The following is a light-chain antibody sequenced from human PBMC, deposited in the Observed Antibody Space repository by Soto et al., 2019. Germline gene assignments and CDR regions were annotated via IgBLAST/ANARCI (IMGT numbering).Light chain of an antibody. CDR3: TSYTSNTTWV. J-gene: IGLJ3*02. CDR2: EVS. Sequence: QSALTQPASVSGSPGQSITISCTGTSSDVGRYNYVSWYQQHPGKAPKLMIYEVSNRPSGVSNRFSASKSGNTASLTISGLQAEDEADYYCTSYTSNTTWVFGGGTKLTVL. CDR1: SSDVGRYNY. V-gene: IGLV2-14*01.